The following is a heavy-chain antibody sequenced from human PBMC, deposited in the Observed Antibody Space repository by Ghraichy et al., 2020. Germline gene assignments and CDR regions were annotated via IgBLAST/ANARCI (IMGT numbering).Heavy chain of an antibody. CDR1: GGSIISGDYY. J-gene: IGHJ4*02. D-gene: IGHD2-15*01. CDR3: ARSLGYCSGGRCYPPLLDFAY. CDR2: IYYNGSP. Sequence: SETLSLTCTVSGGSIISGDYYWSWIRQPPGKGLEWIGYIYYNGSPYYNPSLRSRVAISVDTSKNHFSLKLSFVTVADTAAYYCARSLGYCSGGRCYPPLLDFAYWGQGALVTVSS. V-gene: IGHV4-30-4*01.